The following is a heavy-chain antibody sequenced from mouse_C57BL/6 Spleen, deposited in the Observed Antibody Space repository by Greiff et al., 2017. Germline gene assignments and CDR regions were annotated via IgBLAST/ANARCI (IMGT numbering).Heavy chain of an antibody. CDR3: ARDGYYASFDY. CDR2: ISDGGSYT. D-gene: IGHD2-3*01. V-gene: IGHV5-4*01. Sequence: EVKLVESGGGLVKPGGSLKLSCAASGFTFSSYAMSWVRQTPETRLEWVATISDGGSYTYYPDNVKGRFTISRDNAKNNLYLHMSHLKSEDTAMYYCARDGYYASFDYWGQGTTLTVSS. CDR1: GFTFSSYA. J-gene: IGHJ2*01.